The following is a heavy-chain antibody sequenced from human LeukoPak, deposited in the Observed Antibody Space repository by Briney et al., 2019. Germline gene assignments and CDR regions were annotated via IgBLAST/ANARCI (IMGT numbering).Heavy chain of an antibody. V-gene: IGHV3-7*01. D-gene: IGHD3-3*01. CDR2: IKQDGSEK. J-gene: IGHJ4*02. CDR1: SFTFSDYW. CDR3: ARRYYDFWSGYSYYFDY. Sequence: GGSLRLSCAASSFTFSDYWMSWVRQTPGKGLEWVANIKQDGSEKYYVDSVKGRFTISRDNAKNSLFLQMNSLRAEDTAVYYCARRYYDFWSGYSYYFDYWGQGTLVTVSS.